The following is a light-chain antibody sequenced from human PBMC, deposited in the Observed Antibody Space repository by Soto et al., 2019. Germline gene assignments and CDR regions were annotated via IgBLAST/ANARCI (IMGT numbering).Light chain of an antibody. CDR2: DAS. V-gene: IGKV1-13*02. CDR3: QHFNSYPPT. J-gene: IGKJ4*01. CDR1: QGISSA. Sequence: AIQLPQSPSSLSASVGDRVTITCRASQGISSALAWYQQKPGKAPKLLIYDASTLESGVTPRFGGSGSGTDFTLTISSLQAEAVATSYYQHFNSYPPTFGGVTKVDSK.